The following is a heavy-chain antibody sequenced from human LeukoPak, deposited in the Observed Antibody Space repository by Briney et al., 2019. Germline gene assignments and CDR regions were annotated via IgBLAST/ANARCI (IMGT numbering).Heavy chain of an antibody. CDR1: GYTFTSYG. CDR3: ARAGVVLLWFGELIPTDNWFDP. D-gene: IGHD3-10*01. V-gene: IGHV1-18*01. Sequence: GASVKVSCKASGYTFTSYGISWVRQAPGQGLEWMGWISAYNGNTNYAQKLQGRVTMTTDTSTSTAYMELRSLRSDDTAVYYCARAGVVLLWFGELIPTDNWFDPWGQGTLVTVSS. J-gene: IGHJ5*02. CDR2: ISAYNGNT.